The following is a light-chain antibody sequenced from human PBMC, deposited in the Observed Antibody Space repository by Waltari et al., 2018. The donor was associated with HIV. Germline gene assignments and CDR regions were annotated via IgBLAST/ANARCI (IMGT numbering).Light chain of an antibody. J-gene: IGLJ2*01. CDR2: EDN. CDR1: ALSRKY. Sequence: SYELTQPPSVSVSPGQTARITCSGDALSRKYAYWYQQKSGQAPVLVIYEDNKRPSGIPATFSGSSSGTMATLTISGAQVEDEADYYCYSADSSGDHRVFGGGTKLTVL. CDR3: YSADSSGDHRV. V-gene: IGLV3-10*01.